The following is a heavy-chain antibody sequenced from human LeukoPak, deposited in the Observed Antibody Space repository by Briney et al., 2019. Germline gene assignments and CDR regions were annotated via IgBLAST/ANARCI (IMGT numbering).Heavy chain of an antibody. CDR1: GGSFSGYY. Sequence: SETLSLTCAVYGGSFSGYYWSWIRQPPGKGLEWIGSIHYSGSTYYNPSLKSRVTISVDPSKIQFSLKLSSVTAADTAVYYCARGYDSSGYHDAFDIWGQGTTVTVSS. J-gene: IGHJ3*02. CDR2: IHYSGST. CDR3: ARGYDSSGYHDAFDI. V-gene: IGHV4-34*01. D-gene: IGHD3-22*01.